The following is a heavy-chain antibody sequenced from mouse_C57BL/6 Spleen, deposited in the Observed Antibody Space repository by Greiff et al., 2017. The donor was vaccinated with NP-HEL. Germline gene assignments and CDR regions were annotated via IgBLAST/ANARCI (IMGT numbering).Heavy chain of an antibody. CDR2: IYPGDGDT. J-gene: IGHJ2*01. Sequence: VQVVESGPELVKPGASVKISCKASGYAFSSSWMNWVKQRPGKGLEWIGRIYPGDGDTNYNGKFKGKATLTADKSSSTAYMQLSSLTSEDSAVYFCARIYDGYFDYWGQGTTLTVSS. D-gene: IGHD2-3*01. CDR3: ARIYDGYFDY. CDR1: GYAFSSSW. V-gene: IGHV1-82*01.